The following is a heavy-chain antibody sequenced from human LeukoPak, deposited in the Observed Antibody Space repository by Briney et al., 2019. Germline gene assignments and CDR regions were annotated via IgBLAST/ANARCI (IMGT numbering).Heavy chain of an antibody. CDR1: GLSLNNYA. CDR2: SSSSDDGK. CDR3: AKAPVTSCRGAFCYPFDY. V-gene: IGHV3-23*01. Sequence: GGSLRLSCTASGLSLNNYAMSWVRQVPGKGLEWVSASSSSDDGKWYAESVRGRFTISRDTSKNTVYLLMNSLRVEDAGVYYCAKAPVTSCRGAFCYPFDYWGHGTLVTVSS. J-gene: IGHJ4*01. D-gene: IGHD2-21*01.